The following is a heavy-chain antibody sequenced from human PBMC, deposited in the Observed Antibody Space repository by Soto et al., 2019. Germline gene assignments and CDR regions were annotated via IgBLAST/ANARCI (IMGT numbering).Heavy chain of an antibody. Sequence: GGSLRLSCAASGFTFSSDAMHWVRQAPGKGLEWVAVISYDGSNKYYADSVKGRFTISRDNSKNTLYLQMNSLRAEDASVYYCAREGDTGPVDYWGQGTLVTVSS. CDR2: ISYDGSNK. D-gene: IGHD3-16*01. V-gene: IGHV3-30*04. CDR1: GFTFSSDA. J-gene: IGHJ4*02. CDR3: AREGDTGPVDY.